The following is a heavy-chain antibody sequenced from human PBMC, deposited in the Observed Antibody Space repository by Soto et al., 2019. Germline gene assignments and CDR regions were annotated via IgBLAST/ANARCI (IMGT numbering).Heavy chain of an antibody. CDR1: GYTFTSYG. Sequence: SVKVSCKASGYTFTSYGISWVRQAPGQGLEWMGWISAYNGNTNYAQKLQGRVTMTTDTSTSTAYMELRSLRSDDTAVYYCARDSPSIFGVVRNWFDPWGQGTLVTVSS. CDR3: ARDSPSIFGVVRNWFDP. D-gene: IGHD3-3*01. CDR2: ISAYNGNT. J-gene: IGHJ5*02. V-gene: IGHV1-18*04.